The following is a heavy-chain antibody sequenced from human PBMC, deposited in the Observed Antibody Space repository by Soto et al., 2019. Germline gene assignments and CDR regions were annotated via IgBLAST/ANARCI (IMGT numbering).Heavy chain of an antibody. J-gene: IGHJ6*03. Sequence: GESLKISCKGSGYSFTSYWTGWVRQMPGKGLEWMGIIYPGDSDTRYSPSFQGQVTISADKSISTAYLQWSSLKASDTAMYYCERHPVHQRDFWSGFTVYYMDVWGKGTTVTVSS. CDR3: ERHPVHQRDFWSGFTVYYMDV. CDR1: GYSFTSYW. CDR2: IYPGDSDT. V-gene: IGHV5-51*01. D-gene: IGHD3-3*01.